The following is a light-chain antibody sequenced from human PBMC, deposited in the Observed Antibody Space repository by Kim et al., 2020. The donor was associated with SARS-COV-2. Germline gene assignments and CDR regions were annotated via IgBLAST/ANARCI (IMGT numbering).Light chain of an antibody. CDR3: GTWDSSLSAVV. J-gene: IGLJ2*01. CDR2: DNN. CDR1: SPNIGKNY. V-gene: IGLV1-51*01. Sequence: GQKFTRSGSGSSPNIGKNYVSWYQQLPGTTPKLLIYDNNKRPSGIPGRFSGSKSGTSATLGITGLQTGDEADYYCGTWDSSLSAVVFGGGTQLTVL.